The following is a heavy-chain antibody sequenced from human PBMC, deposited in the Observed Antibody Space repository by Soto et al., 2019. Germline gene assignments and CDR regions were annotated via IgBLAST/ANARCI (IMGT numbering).Heavy chain of an antibody. J-gene: IGHJ6*02. V-gene: IGHV1-69*06. CDR2: IIPIFGTA. D-gene: IGHD6-13*01. Sequence: SVKVSCKASGGTFSSYAISWVRQAPGQGLEWMGGIIPIFGTANYAQKFQGRVTITADKSTSTAYMELSSLRSEDTAVYYCARDSSSWTTHYYYGMDVWGHGTTVTVSS. CDR1: GGTFSSYA. CDR3: ARDSSSWTTHYYYGMDV.